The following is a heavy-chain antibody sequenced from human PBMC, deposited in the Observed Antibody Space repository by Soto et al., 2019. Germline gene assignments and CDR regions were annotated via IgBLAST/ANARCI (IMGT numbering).Heavy chain of an antibody. J-gene: IGHJ4*02. D-gene: IGHD4-17*01. CDR3: AKDLRHDGVWDFDY. CDR2: INSGGRT. CDR1: GFTFSSYT. Sequence: EVQLLESGGGLVQPGGSLRLSCAASGFTFSSYTMNWVRQAPGKGLEWVSGINSGGRTYYADSVKGRFTISRDDSKNTLDLQIISLRAEDTAVYYCAKDLRHDGVWDFDYWGQGTLVTVSS. V-gene: IGHV3-23*01.